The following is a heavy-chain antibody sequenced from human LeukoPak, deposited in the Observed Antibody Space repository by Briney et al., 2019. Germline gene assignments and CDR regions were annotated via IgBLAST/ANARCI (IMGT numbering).Heavy chain of an antibody. V-gene: IGHV3-30*02. CDR2: IRHDGSNK. CDR1: GFTFRSYG. J-gene: IGHJ4*02. D-gene: IGHD3-22*01. Sequence: GGSLRLSCEASGFTFRSYGMHWVRQAPGKGLEWVAFIRHDGSNKYYADSVKGRFTISRDNSKSALFLHMDTVRADDTAFYYCAKDSPPTSGWLPDYWGQGTLVSISS. CDR3: AKDSPPTSGWLPDY.